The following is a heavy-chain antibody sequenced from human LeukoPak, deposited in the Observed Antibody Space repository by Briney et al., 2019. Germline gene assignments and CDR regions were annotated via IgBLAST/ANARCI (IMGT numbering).Heavy chain of an antibody. CDR1: GFAFSSYH. CDR3: ARDRGWNALDC. CDR2: IDRDGSNT. J-gene: IGHJ4*02. Sequence: PGGSLRLSCAASGFAFSSYHMNWVRQAPGKGLVWVSRIDRDGSNTNYADSVKGRFTISRDNAKNTLHLQMNSLRAEDTAVYYCARDRGWNALDCWGQGTLVTVSS. D-gene: IGHD1-1*01. V-gene: IGHV3-74*01.